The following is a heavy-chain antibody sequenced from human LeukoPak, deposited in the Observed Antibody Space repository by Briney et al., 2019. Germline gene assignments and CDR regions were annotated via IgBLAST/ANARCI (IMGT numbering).Heavy chain of an antibody. CDR2: ISAYNGNT. D-gene: IGHD3-3*01. Sequence: ASVKVSCKASGYTFTSYGISWVRQAPGQGLECMGWISAYNGNTNYAQKLQGRVTMTTDTSTSTAYMELRSLRSDDTAVYYCARDFKDFWSGYYTLGNWGQGTLVTVSS. CDR3: ARDFKDFWSGYYTLGN. J-gene: IGHJ4*02. V-gene: IGHV1-18*01. CDR1: GYTFTSYG.